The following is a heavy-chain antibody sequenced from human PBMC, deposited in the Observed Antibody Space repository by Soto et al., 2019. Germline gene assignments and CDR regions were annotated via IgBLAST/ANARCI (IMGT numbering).Heavy chain of an antibody. CDR1: GFTFSSYA. J-gene: IGHJ5*02. V-gene: IGHV3-23*01. D-gene: IGHD2-2*01. CDR2: ISGSGGST. CDR3: AKDNIVVVQAAGFDP. Sequence: GGSLRLSCAASGFTFSSYAMSWVRQAPGKGLEWVSAISGSGGSTYYADSVKGRFTISRDNSKNTLYLQMNSLRAEDTAVYYCAKDNIVVVQAAGFDPWGQGTLVTVSS.